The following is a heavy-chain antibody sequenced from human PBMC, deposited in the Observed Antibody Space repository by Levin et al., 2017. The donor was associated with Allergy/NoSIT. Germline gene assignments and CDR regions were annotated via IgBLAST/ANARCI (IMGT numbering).Heavy chain of an antibody. D-gene: IGHD3-10*01. CDR1: GGSVFSGSYY. CDR3: ARGLILTQGGSNYYYGVDV. J-gene: IGHJ6*02. V-gene: IGHV4-61*01. CDR2: VCYSGST. Sequence: SETLSLTCTVSGGSVFSGSYYWSWIRQPPGKGLEYIGYVCYSGSTNYNPSLNSRVTLSMDTSKKHLSLKLSSVSAADTAVYYCARGLILTQGGSNYYYGVDVWGQGTPVTVSS.